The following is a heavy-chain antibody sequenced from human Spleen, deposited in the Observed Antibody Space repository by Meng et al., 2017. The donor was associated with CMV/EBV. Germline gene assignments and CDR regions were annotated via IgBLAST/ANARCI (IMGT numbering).Heavy chain of an antibody. J-gene: IGHJ4*02. CDR3: ARVQYSAYDYFAY. CDR1: GYTFTSYD. V-gene: IGHV7-4-1*02. CDR2: INTNTGNP. D-gene: IGHD5-12*01. Sequence: KGSGYTFTSYDMNWVRQAPGQGLEWMGWINTNTGNPTYAQGFTGRFVFSLDTSVTTAYLQISGLKAEDTAVYYCARVQYSAYDYFAYWGQGTLVTVSS.